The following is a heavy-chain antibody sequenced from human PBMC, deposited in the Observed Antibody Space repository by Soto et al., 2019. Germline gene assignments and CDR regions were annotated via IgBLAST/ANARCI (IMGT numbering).Heavy chain of an antibody. Sequence: GASVKVSCKASGYTFTSYYMHWVRQAPGQGLEWMGIINPSGGSTSYAQKFQGRVTMTRDTSTSTVYMELSSLRSEDTAVYYCARDPPYSNANYYYGMDVWGQGTTVTVSS. V-gene: IGHV1-46*01. D-gene: IGHD4-4*01. CDR1: GYTFTSYY. CDR2: INPSGGST. J-gene: IGHJ6*02. CDR3: ARDPPYSNANYYYGMDV.